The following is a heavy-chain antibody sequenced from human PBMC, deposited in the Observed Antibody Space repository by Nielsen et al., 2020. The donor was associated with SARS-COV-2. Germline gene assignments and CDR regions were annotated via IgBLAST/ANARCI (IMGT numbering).Heavy chain of an antibody. D-gene: IGHD3-10*01. CDR1: GYTFTNYY. J-gene: IGHJ6*02. CDR3: AREREGIGLLLWFGELLSYQGHGMDV. CDR2: INPSGGST. Sequence: ASVKVSCKASGYTFTNYYMHWVRQAPGQGLEWMGIINPSGGSTSYAQKFQGRVTMTRDTSTSTVYMELSSLRSEDTAVYYCAREREGIGLLLWFGELLSYQGHGMDVWGQGTTVTVSS. V-gene: IGHV1-46*01.